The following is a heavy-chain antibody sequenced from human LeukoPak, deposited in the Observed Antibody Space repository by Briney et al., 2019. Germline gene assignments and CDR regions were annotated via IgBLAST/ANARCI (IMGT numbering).Heavy chain of an antibody. CDR3: TRDLLGGSGTFDP. D-gene: IGHD3-10*01. CDR1: GYTFTVYY. J-gene: IGHJ5*02. Sequence: GASVKVSCKASGYTFTVYYVHWVRQAQGQGMEWMGWINPDSGDTHYLQKFQGRVTMTRDTSISTAYMELSRLRSDDTAVYYCTRDLLGGSGTFDPWGQGTLVTVSS. V-gene: IGHV1-2*02. CDR2: INPDSGDT.